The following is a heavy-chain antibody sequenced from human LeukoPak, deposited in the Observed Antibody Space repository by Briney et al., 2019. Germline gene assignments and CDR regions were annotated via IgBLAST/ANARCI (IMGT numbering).Heavy chain of an antibody. CDR1: GGSISSSSYY. CDR3: AREGSYYDYVGGSYIGGGFDY. V-gene: IGHV4-39*07. Sequence: SETLSFTCTVSGGSISSSSYYWGWIRQPPGKGLEWIGSIYYSGSTNYNPSLKSRVTISVDTSKNQFSLKLSSVTAADTAVYYCAREGSYYDYVGGSYIGGGFDYWGQGTLVTVSS. D-gene: IGHD3-16*01. J-gene: IGHJ4*02. CDR2: IYYSGST.